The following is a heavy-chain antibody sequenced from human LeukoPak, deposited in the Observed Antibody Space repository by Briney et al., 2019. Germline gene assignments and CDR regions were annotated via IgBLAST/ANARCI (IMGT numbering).Heavy chain of an antibody. CDR1: GFSFSRFA. V-gene: IGHV3-23*01. CDR3: AKRITVSAGFSFDS. D-gene: IGHD6-19*01. CDR2: VSGGGTST. J-gene: IGHJ4*02. Sequence: PGGSLRLSCVGSGFSFSRFAMSWVRQAPGKGLEWVSSVSGGGTSTWYADSVKGRFSISRDASKNMQFLQMNSLRPEDTALYFCAKRITVSAGFSFDSWGQGILVTVSS.